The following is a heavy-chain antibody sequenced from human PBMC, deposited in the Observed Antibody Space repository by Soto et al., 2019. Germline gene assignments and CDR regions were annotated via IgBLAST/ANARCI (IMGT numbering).Heavy chain of an antibody. J-gene: IGHJ6*02. Sequence: GGSLRLSCAASGFTFSSYAMHWVRQAPGKGLEWVAVISYDGSNKYYADSVKGRFTISRDNSKNTLYLQMNSLRAEDTAVYYCARGPSLLHAGGDYYYGMDVWGQGTTVTVSS. CDR2: ISYDGSNK. CDR3: ARGPSLLHAGGDYYYGMDV. D-gene: IGHD3-10*01. V-gene: IGHV3-30-3*01. CDR1: GFTFSSYA.